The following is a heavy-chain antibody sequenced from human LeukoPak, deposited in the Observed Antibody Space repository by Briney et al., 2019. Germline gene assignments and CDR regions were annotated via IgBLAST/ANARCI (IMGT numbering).Heavy chain of an antibody. J-gene: IGHJ4*02. CDR3: ARDDSSGYYRRFFDY. D-gene: IGHD3-22*01. V-gene: IGHV3-48*03. Sequence: GGSLRLSCAASGFTFSSYEMNWVRQAPGKGLEWVSYISSSGSTIYYADSVKGRFTISRDNAKNSLYLQMNSLRAEGTAVYYCARDDSSGYYRRFFDYWGQGTLVTVSS. CDR1: GFTFSSYE. CDR2: ISSSGSTI.